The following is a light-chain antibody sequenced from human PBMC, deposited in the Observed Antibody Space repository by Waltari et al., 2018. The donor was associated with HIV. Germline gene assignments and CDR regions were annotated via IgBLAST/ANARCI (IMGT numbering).Light chain of an antibody. CDR1: QDISNH. CDR2: DVS. J-gene: IGKJ1*01. CDR3: QEYDSAPWT. V-gene: IGKV1-27*01. Sequence: IQMTQSPSSLSASVGDRVTITCRASQDISNHLAWYQQRPGKAPNLLIFDVSSLQSGVSSRFRGSGSGTDFTLTISRLQPEDLATYYCQEYDSAPWTFGQGTKVEI.